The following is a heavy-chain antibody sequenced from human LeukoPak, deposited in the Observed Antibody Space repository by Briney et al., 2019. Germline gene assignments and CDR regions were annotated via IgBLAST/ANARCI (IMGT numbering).Heavy chain of an antibody. V-gene: IGHV1-2*02. D-gene: IGHD3-22*01. CDR3: AREVLHYYDSSGPGY. CDR1: GYTLTDHY. CDR2: INPNSGGT. Sequence: APVKVSCKASGYTLTDHYMHWVRQAPGQGLEWMGWINPNSGGTNYAQKFQGRVTMTRDTSISTAYMELSRLRSDDTAVYYCAREVLHYYDSSGPGYWGQGTLVTVSS. J-gene: IGHJ4*02.